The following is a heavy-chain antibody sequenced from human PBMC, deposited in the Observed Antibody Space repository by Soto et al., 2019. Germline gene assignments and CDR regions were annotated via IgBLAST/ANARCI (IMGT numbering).Heavy chain of an antibody. CDR3: ATRLPSDF. J-gene: IGHJ4*02. CDR1: GYTFTVFH. Sequence: ASVKVSCKASGYTFTVFHIFWVRQAPGQGLEWVGWINPDSGDTKYAQKFQGRVTLTRDTSSATAYMELRSLRYDDTAVYYCATRLPSDFWGQGTLVTVSS. CDR2: INPDSGDT. D-gene: IGHD6-25*01. V-gene: IGHV1-2*02.